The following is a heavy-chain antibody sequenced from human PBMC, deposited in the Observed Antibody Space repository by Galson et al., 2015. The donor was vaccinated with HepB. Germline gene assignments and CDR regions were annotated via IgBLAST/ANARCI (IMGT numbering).Heavy chain of an antibody. CDR1: GDSISTGSHL. V-gene: IGHV4-39*02. CDR3: ARDRKSYNLHVEN. D-gene: IGHD1-26*01. Sequence: ATLSFSYSVSGDSISTGSHLWPWIRQQPVKGLEGIVTIFSTGNTSYNPSLKSRVITSVDTSRNEFFLNMYSVTAADTAVYCCARDRKSYNLHVENWGQGTLVTVSS. J-gene: IGHJ4*02. CDR2: IFSTGNT.